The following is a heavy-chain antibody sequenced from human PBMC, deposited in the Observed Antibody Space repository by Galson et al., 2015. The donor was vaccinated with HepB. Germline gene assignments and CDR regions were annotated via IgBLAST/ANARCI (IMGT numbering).Heavy chain of an antibody. CDR3: ARDMGPQTGYSSGWYAGLYGMDV. D-gene: IGHD6-19*01. V-gene: IGHV3-11*06. Sequence: SLRLSCAASGFTFSDYYMSWIRQAPGKGLEWVSYISSSSSYTNCADSVKGRFTISRDNAKNSLYLQMNSLRAEDTAVYYCARDMGPQTGYSSGWYAGLYGMDVWGQGTTVTVSS. J-gene: IGHJ6*02. CDR1: GFTFSDYY. CDR2: ISSSSSYT.